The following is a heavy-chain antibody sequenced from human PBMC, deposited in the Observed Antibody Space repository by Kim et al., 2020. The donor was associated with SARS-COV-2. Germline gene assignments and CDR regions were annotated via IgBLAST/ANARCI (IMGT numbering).Heavy chain of an antibody. J-gene: IGHJ5*02. CDR2: INAGNGNT. D-gene: IGHD3-10*01. V-gene: IGHV1-3*01. CDR1: GYTFTSYA. Sequence: ASVKVSCKASGYTFTSYAMHWVRQAPGQRLEWMGWINAGNGNTKYSQKFQGRVTITRDTSASTAYMELSSLRSEDTAVYYCARGPDYYGSAGGWFDPWGQGTLVTVSS. CDR3: ARGPDYYGSAGGWFDP.